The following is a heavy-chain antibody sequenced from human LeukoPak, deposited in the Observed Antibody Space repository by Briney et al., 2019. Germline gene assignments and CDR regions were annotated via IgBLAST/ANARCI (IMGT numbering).Heavy chain of an antibody. V-gene: IGHV4-34*01. D-gene: IGHD3-9*01. Sequence: PSETLSLTCAVYGGSFSGYYWSWIRQPPGKGLEWIGEINHSGSTNYNPSLKSRVTISVDTSKNQFSLRLSSVTAADTAVYYCARGQRLLRYFDWPPALYNWFDPWGQGTLVTVSP. CDR3: ARGQRLLRYFDWPPALYNWFDP. CDR2: INHSGST. J-gene: IGHJ5*02. CDR1: GGSFSGYY.